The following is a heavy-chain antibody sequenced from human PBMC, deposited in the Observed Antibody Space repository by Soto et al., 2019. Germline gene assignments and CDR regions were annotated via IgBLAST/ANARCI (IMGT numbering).Heavy chain of an antibody. CDR3: AADNGRGSGSYYSHYYYYGMDV. J-gene: IGHJ6*02. V-gene: IGHV1-58*01. Sequence: SVKVSCKASGFTFTSSAVQWVRQARGQRLEWIGWIVVGSGNTNYAQKFQERVTITRDMSTSTAYMELSSLRSEDTAVYYCAADNGRGSGSYYSHYYYYGMDVWGQGTTVTVSS. CDR2: IVVGSGNT. CDR1: GFTFTSSA. D-gene: IGHD3-10*01.